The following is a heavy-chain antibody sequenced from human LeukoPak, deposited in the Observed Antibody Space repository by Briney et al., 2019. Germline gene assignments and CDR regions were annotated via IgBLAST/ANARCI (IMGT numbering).Heavy chain of an antibody. CDR3: ASLFFTYSSGWTNWFDP. J-gene: IGHJ5*02. CDR1: GYTFTGYY. D-gene: IGHD6-19*01. CDR2: INPNSGGT. V-gene: IGHV1-2*02. Sequence: ASVKVSCKASGYTFTGYYMHWVRQAPGQGLEWMGWINPNSGGTNYAQKFQGRVTMTRDTSISTAYMELSRLRSDDTAVYYCASLFFTYSSGWTNWFDPWGQGTLVTVSS.